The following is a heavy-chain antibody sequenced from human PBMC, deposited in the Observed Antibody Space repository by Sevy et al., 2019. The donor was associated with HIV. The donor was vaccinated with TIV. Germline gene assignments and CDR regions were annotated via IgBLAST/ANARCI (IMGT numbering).Heavy chain of an antibody. V-gene: IGHV3-33*01. CDR1: GFTFSTYG. D-gene: IGHD4-17*01. J-gene: IGHJ4*02. CDR2: IWFDGSNT. Sequence: GGSLRLSCAASGFTFSTYGMHWVRQAPGKGLEWVAVIWFDGSNTYYADSVKGRFTISRDIAMNTLHLQMNSLRVEDTAVYYCARDLEFYDYGDYGPAFMPDYWGQGTLVTVSS. CDR3: ARDLEFYDYGDYGPAFMPDY.